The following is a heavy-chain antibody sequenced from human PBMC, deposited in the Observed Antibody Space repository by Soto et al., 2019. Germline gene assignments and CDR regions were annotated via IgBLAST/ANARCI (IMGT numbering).Heavy chain of an antibody. V-gene: IGHV3-23*01. CDR1: GFTFSSHA. CDR2: ISGSGGAT. J-gene: IGHJ4*02. CDR3: AKEVGIAGADTMLAFGY. Sequence: QLLESGGGLVQPGGSVRLSCAASGFTFSSHAMSWVRQAPGKGLEWVSGISGSGGATYSADSVKGRFTISRDNSKNTLFLQMDSLRAEDTAVYYCAKEVGIAGADTMLAFGYWGQGTLVTVSS. D-gene: IGHD6-13*01.